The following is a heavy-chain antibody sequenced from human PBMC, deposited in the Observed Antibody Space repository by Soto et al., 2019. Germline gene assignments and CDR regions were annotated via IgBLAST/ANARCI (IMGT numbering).Heavy chain of an antibody. CDR3: AKTGPDGDDRFDP. CDR2: IYYTGHA. D-gene: IGHD1-1*01. CDR1: GGSISGHY. Sequence: PSETLSLTYTVSGGSISGHYWTWIRQPPGKGLEWIGYIYYTGHAVYNPSLKSRITFSVDTSKNQLSLKLTSVTAADTAVYFCAKTGPDGDDRFDPWGQGTLVTVSS. V-gene: IGHV4-59*11. J-gene: IGHJ5*02.